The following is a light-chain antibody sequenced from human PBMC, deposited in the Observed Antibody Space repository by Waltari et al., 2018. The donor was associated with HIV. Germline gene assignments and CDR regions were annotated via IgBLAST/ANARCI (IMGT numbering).Light chain of an antibody. Sequence: DIQMTQSPSSLSASVGDRVTITCRASQNIGDYLNWYLQKPGKAPQLLISGASSLQSGVPSRFRGSGSGTEFTLTISSLQPEDFATYFCQQSHNIPLTFGQGTKVEVK. J-gene: IGKJ1*01. CDR1: QNIGDY. CDR3: QQSHNIPLT. V-gene: IGKV1-39*01. CDR2: GAS.